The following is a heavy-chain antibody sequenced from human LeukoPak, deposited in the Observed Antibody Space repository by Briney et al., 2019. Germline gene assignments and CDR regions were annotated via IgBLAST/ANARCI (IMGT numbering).Heavy chain of an antibody. CDR3: ARVSRKWFGESTDAFDI. V-gene: IGHV4-39*07. J-gene: IGHJ3*02. CDR1: GGSISSSSYY. CDR2: IYYSGST. D-gene: IGHD3-10*01. Sequence: KPSETLSLTCTVSGGSISSSSYYWGWIRQPPGKGLEWIGSIYYSGSTYYNPSLKSRVTISVDTSKNQFSLKLSSVTAADTAVYYCARVSRKWFGESTDAFDIWGQGTMVTVSS.